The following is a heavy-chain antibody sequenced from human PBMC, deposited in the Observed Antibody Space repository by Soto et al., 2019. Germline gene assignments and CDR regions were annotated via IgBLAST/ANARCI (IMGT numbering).Heavy chain of an antibody. D-gene: IGHD3-16*01. J-gene: IGHJ5*02. Sequence: GASVKVSCKAIGYSFTSHYMHWVRQAPGQGLEWMGTIYPGGVNIGYAQKFKGRVTMTKDTSTSTVYMELNSLTSEDTAVYYCDRDHSCHYRVWGFDPSG. CDR3: DRDHSCHYRVWGFDP. CDR1: GYSFTSHY. V-gene: IGHV1-46*03. CDR2: IYPGGVNI.